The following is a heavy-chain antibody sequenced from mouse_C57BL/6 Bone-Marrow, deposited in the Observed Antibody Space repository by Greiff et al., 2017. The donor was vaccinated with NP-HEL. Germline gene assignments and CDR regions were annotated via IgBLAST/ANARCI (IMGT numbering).Heavy chain of an antibody. Sequence: VQLQQPGAELVKPGASVKLSCKASGYTFTSYWMHWVKQRPGQGLEWIGMIHPNSGSTNYNEKFKSKATLTVDKSSSTAYMQLSSLTSEDSAVYDCERRFTHGKSYFDYWGQGTTLTVSS. CDR2: IHPNSGST. J-gene: IGHJ2*01. CDR1: GYTFTSYW. CDR3: ERRFTHGKSYFDY. D-gene: IGHD2-1*01. V-gene: IGHV1-64*01.